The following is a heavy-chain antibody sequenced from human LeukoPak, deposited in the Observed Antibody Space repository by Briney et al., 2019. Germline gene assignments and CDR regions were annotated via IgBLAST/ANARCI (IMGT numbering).Heavy chain of an antibody. D-gene: IGHD2-15*01. Sequence: ASVKVSCKASGYTFTSYYMHWVRQAPGQGLEWMGIINPSGGSTSYAQKFQGRVTMTRDTSTSTVYMELSSLRSEDTAVYYCARGGGIVVAAAATGPEFDPWGQGTLATVSS. V-gene: IGHV1-46*01. CDR1: GYTFTSYY. J-gene: IGHJ5*02. CDR2: INPSGGST. CDR3: ARGGGIVVAAAATGPEFDP.